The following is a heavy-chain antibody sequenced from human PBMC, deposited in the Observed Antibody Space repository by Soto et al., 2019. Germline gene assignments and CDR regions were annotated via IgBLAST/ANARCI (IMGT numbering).Heavy chain of an antibody. V-gene: IGHV3-30*18. J-gene: IGHJ4*02. CDR1: GFTFSSYG. CDR3: AKDFCSGYTEGHFDY. Sequence: QVQLVESGGGVVQPGRSLRLSCAASGFTFSSYGMHWVRQAPGKGLEWVAVISYDGSNKYYADSVKGRFTISRDKSKIKLYMQMNSLRAEDTDVYYCAKDFCSGYTEGHFDYWGQGTLVTVSS. D-gene: IGHD3-3*01. CDR2: ISYDGSNK.